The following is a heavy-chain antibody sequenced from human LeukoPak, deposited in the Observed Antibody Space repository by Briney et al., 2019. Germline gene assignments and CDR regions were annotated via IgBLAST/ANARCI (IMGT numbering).Heavy chain of an antibody. CDR3: ARNLLGSDVFDI. V-gene: IGHV4-31*03. Sequence: SETLSLTCTVSGGSISSGGHYWSWIRQHPGKGLEWTGYIYYSGSTYYNPSLKSRVTISVDTFKNQLSLKLSSVTAADTAVYYCARNLLGSDVFDIWGQGTMVTVSS. CDR1: GGSISSGGHY. D-gene: IGHD2-8*02. CDR2: IYYSGST. J-gene: IGHJ3*02.